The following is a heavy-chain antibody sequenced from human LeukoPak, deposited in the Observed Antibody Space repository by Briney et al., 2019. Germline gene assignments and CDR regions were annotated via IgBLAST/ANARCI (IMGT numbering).Heavy chain of an antibody. CDR1: GYTFTSYA. CDR2: INAGNGNT. J-gene: IGHJ6*02. Sequence: ASVKVSCKASGYTFTSYAMHWVRQAPGQRLEWMGWINAGNGNTKYSQKFQGRVTMTRDTSISTAYMELSRLRSDDTAVYYCATSPTAMVSPMDVWGQGTTVTVSS. V-gene: IGHV1-3*01. CDR3: ATSPTAMVSPMDV. D-gene: IGHD5-18*01.